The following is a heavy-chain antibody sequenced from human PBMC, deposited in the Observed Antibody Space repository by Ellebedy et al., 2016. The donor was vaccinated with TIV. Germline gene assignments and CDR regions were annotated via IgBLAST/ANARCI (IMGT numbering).Heavy chain of an antibody. J-gene: IGHJ4*02. V-gene: IGHV3-23*01. CDR1: GFSFSAYA. CDR2: IRPSATRT. D-gene: IGHD6-19*01. CDR3: ARETGSNGWYTVDS. Sequence: GESLKISCVASGFSFSAYAMNWVRQAPGKGLEWVSTIRPSATRTYYTDSVKGRFTVSRDDSKNTQYLQMNSLRADDTAVYYCARETGSNGWYTVDSWGQGTLVTVSS.